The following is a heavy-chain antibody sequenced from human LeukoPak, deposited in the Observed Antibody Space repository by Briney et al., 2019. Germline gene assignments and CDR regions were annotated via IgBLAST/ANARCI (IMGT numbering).Heavy chain of an antibody. V-gene: IGHV1-2*06. D-gene: IGHD2-2*01. CDR2: INPNSGGT. Sequence: GASVKVSCKVSGYTLTELSMHWVRQAPGQGLEWMGRINPNSGGTNYAQKFQGRVTMTRDTSISTAYMELSRLRSDDTAVYYCASLHIVVVPAATNDAFDIWGQGTMVTVSS. CDR3: ASLHIVVVPAATNDAFDI. CDR1: GYTLTELS. J-gene: IGHJ3*02.